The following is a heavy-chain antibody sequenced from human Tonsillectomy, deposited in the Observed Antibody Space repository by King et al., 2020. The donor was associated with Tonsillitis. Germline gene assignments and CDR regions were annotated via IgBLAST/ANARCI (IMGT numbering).Heavy chain of an antibody. J-gene: IGHJ3*02. CDR1: GFTFGDYA. CDR3: TRGEPRGVGNDAFDI. D-gene: IGHD3-10*01. V-gene: IGHV3-49*04. Sequence: DVQLVESGGGLVQPGRSLRLSCTASGFTFGDYAMAWVRQAPGKGLEWVGFIKSKAYGGTTEYAASVKGRFTISRDDSKSIAYLQMNSLKTEDTAVYYCTRGEPRGVGNDAFDIWGQGTMVTVSS. CDR2: IKSKAYGGTT.